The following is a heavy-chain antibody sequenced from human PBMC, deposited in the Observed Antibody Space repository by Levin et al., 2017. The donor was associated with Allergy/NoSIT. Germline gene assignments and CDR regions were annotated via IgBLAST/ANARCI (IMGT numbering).Heavy chain of an antibody. D-gene: IGHD3-10*01. CDR1: GFTFSPYT. CDR2: ITGSSDYI. CDR3: AYGTGGYGALF. V-gene: IGHV3-21*01. Sequence: GGSLRLSCAASGFTFSPYTMNWVRQAPGKGLEWVSSITGSSDYIYYADSVKGRFTISRDNPNNELYLQMNSLRAEDTAIYYCAYGTGGYGALFWGQGTLVTVSS. J-gene: IGHJ4*02.